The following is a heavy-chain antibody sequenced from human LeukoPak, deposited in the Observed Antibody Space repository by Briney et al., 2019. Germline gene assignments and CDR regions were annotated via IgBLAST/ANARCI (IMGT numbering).Heavy chain of an antibody. D-gene: IGHD6-19*01. V-gene: IGHV4-59*08. CDR2: FYYSGST. Sequence: PSETLSLTCIVSGDSISSHHWSWIRQPPGKGLECIGYFYYSGSTNYNPSLKSRVTISVDTSKNQFSLKLSSVTAADTAVYYCARHGRSGWFDYWGQGTLVTVSS. J-gene: IGHJ4*02. CDR3: ARHGRSGWFDY. CDR1: GDSISSHH.